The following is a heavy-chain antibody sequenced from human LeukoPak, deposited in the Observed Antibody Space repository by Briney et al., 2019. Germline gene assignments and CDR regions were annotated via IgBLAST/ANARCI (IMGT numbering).Heavy chain of an antibody. CDR3: ARDGVDYGDYDNWFDP. CDR1: GYTFTGYY. Sequence: GASVKVSCKASGYTFTGYYMHWVRQAPGQGLEWMGWINPNSGGTNYAQKFQGRVTMTRDTSISTAYMELSRLRSDDTAVYYCARDGVDYGDYDNWFDPWGQGTLVTVSS. CDR2: INPNSGGT. J-gene: IGHJ5*02. V-gene: IGHV1-2*02. D-gene: IGHD4-17*01.